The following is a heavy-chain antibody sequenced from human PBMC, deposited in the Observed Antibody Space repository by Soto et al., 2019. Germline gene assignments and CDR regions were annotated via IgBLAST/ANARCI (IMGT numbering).Heavy chain of an antibody. CDR1: GFTFSSYA. V-gene: IGHV3-30-3*01. D-gene: IGHD2-21*02. CDR3: ARDSEAYCGGDCYSDLYNWFDP. Sequence: PGGSLRLSCAASGFTFSSYAMHWVRQAPGKGLEWVAVISYDGSNKYYADSVKGRFTISRDNSKNTLYLQMSSLRAEDTAVYYCARDSEAYCGGDCYSDLYNWFDPWGQGTLVTVSS. CDR2: ISYDGSNK. J-gene: IGHJ5*02.